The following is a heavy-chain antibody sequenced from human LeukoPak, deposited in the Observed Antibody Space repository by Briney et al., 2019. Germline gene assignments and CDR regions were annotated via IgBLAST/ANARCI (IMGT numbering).Heavy chain of an antibody. CDR1: GFTFSSYW. J-gene: IGHJ4*02. Sequence: GGSLRLSCAASGFTFSSYWMTWVRQAPGKRLEWVANIKQDGSEKYYVDSVKGRFAISRDNAKNSLYLQMDSLRAEDTAVYYCARGRSYDYWGQGTLVTVSS. CDR2: IKQDGSEK. D-gene: IGHD1-26*01. CDR3: ARGRSYDY. V-gene: IGHV3-7*01.